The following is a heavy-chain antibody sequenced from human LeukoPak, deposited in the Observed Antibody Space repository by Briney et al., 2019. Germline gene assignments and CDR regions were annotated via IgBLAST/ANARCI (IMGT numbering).Heavy chain of an antibody. J-gene: IGHJ4*02. V-gene: IGHV3-30*04. CDR1: GFTFSSYA. D-gene: IGHD3-9*01. Sequence: GVSLRLSCAASGFTFSSYAMHWVPQAPGKGLEGVAVISYDGSNKYYADSVKGGFTISRDNSKNTMYMQINSLRCEDTAVYYCARFRGYDILTGYYPLDYWGQGTLVTVSS. CDR3: ARFRGYDILTGYYPLDY. CDR2: ISYDGSNK.